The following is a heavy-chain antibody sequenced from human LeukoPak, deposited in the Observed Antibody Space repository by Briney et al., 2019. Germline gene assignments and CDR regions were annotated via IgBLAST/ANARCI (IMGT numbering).Heavy chain of an antibody. CDR2: ISYDGSNK. V-gene: IGHV3-30-3*01. J-gene: IGHJ4*02. CDR1: GFTFSSYA. D-gene: IGHD4/OR15-4a*01. Sequence: GRSLRLSCAASGFTFSSYAMHWVRQAPGKGLEWVAVISYDGSNKYYADSVKGRFTISRDNSKNTLYLQMNSLRAEDTAVYYCARDKGLIDYWGQGTLVTVSS. CDR3: ARDKGLIDY.